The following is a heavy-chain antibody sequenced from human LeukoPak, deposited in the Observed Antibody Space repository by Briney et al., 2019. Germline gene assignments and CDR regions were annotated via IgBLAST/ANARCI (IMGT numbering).Heavy chain of an antibody. CDR2: IYYSGST. J-gene: IGHJ6*02. Sequence: SGTLSLTCTVSGGSISSYYWSWIRQTPGKGLEWIGYIYYSGSTNYNPSLKSRVTISVDTSKNQFSLKLSSVTAADTAVYYCASTTTVVTSSTYYYYGMDVWGQGTTVTVSS. CDR3: ASTTTVVTSSTYYYYGMDV. CDR1: GGSISSYY. V-gene: IGHV4-59*01. D-gene: IGHD4-23*01.